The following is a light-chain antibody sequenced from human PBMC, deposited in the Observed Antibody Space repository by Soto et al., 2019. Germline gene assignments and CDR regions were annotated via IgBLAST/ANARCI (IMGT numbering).Light chain of an antibody. CDR3: QQYNNWPPYT. V-gene: IGKV3-15*01. CDR2: GAS. J-gene: IGKJ2*01. Sequence: EIVMTQSPATLSVSPGERATLSCRASQSVSSNLAWYQQKPGQAPGLLIYGASTRATGIPARFSGSGSGTELDLTISSMQSEDFEGYYCQQYNNWPPYTFGQGTKLEIK. CDR1: QSVSSN.